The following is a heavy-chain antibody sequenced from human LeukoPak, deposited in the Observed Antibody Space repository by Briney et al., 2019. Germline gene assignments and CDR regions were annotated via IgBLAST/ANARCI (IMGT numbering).Heavy chain of an antibody. Sequence: ASVKVSCKTSGYTFTDYYIHWVRQAPGQGLEWMGWINTKTGRTSSARKFQGRVTMTRDPSITTVYMDMAWLTSDDTVIYFCARADFIDAGPYLIAPWGPGTLVTVSS. V-gene: IGHV1-2*02. J-gene: IGHJ5*02. CDR1: GYTFTDYY. CDR3: ARADFIDAGPYLIAP. D-gene: IGHD3-3*01. CDR2: INTKTGRT.